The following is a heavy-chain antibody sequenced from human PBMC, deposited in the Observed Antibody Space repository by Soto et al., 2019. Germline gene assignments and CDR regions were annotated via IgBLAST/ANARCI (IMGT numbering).Heavy chain of an antibody. V-gene: IGHV1-46*01. Sequence: ASVKVSCKASGYTFTIYYMHCVRQAPGQWLEWMGIINPSGGSTSYAQKFQGRVTMTRDTSTSTVYMELSSLRSEDTAVYYCARDAKSSGILWGQGTMVTVSS. J-gene: IGHJ3*01. CDR1: GYTFTIYY. CDR3: ARDAKSSGIL. CDR2: INPSGGST. D-gene: IGHD3-22*01.